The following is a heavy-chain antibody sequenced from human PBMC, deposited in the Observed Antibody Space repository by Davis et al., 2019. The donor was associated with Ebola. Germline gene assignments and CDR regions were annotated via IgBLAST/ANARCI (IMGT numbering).Heavy chain of an antibody. J-gene: IGHJ6*02. CDR3: ARLPAAGYSYGYNYYYGMDV. V-gene: IGHV5-51*01. CDR1: GYSFTSYW. D-gene: IGHD5-18*01. CDR2: IYPGDSDT. Sequence: GESPKIPRHGSGYSFTSYWIGWVRQLPGKGLEWMGIIYPGDSDTRYSPSFQGQVTISADKSISTAYLQWSSLKASDTAMYYCARLPAAGYSYGYNYYYGMDVWGQGTTVTVSS.